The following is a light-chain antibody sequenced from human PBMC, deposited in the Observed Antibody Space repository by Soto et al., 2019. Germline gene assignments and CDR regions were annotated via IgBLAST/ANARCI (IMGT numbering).Light chain of an antibody. CDR3: EQYNIFRA. Sequence: KPGKAPKLLIYAASTLQSGVPSRFSGSGCGTDFTLTVSSLHADDFAPYFCEQYNIFRAFGEGTKVDIK. CDR2: AAS. V-gene: IGKV1-16*01. J-gene: IGKJ1*01.